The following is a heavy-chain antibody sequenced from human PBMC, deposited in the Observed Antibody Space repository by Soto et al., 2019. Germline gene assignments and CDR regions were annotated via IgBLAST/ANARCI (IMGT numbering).Heavy chain of an antibody. V-gene: IGHV3-53*01. CDR2: IYAGGNT. CDR1: GFSVTSNY. Sequence: GGSLRLSCAASGFSVTSNYMTWVRQAPGKGLECVSVIYAGGNTYYPDSVKGRFTISSDNSKNTLFLQMNNLRAEDTAVYYCAKVTTFYDILTSSYALNYFDYWGQGTRVTVSS. J-gene: IGHJ4*02. D-gene: IGHD3-9*01. CDR3: AKVTTFYDILTSSYALNYFDY.